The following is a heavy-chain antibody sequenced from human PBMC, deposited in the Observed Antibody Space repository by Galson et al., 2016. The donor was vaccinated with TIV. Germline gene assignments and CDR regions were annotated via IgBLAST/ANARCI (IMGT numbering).Heavy chain of an antibody. Sequence: PALVKPTQTLTLTCSIHGFSLTTGGVAAGWIRQPPGKAPEWLALIYWDDDKRYSPSLKTRLTITKDTSKNQVVLTMTNLDPEDTATYYCAHRRSVASAVLDAFDIWGPGTVVTVSS. D-gene: IGHD2-2*01. CDR1: GFSLTTGGVA. V-gene: IGHV2-5*02. CDR3: AHRRSVASAVLDAFDI. CDR2: IYWDDDK. J-gene: IGHJ3*02.